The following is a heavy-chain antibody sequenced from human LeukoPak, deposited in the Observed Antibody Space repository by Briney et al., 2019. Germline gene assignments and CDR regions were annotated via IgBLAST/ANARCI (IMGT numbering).Heavy chain of an antibody. V-gene: IGHV4-59*01. Sequence: ASETLSLTCTVSGGSISSYYWSWIRQPPGKGLEWIGYIYYSGSTNYNPSLKSRVTISVDTSKNQFSLKLSSVTAADTAVYYCAREDYGLDYWGQGTLVTVSS. J-gene: IGHJ4*02. CDR2: IYYSGST. D-gene: IGHD4-17*01. CDR3: AREDYGLDY. CDR1: GGSISSYY.